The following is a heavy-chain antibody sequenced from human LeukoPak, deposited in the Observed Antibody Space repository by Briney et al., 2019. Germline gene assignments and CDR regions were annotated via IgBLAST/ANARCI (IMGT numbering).Heavy chain of an antibody. CDR3: ASAVEMATTADY. D-gene: IGHD5-24*01. CDR1: GGTFSSYA. V-gene: IGHV1-69*13. J-gene: IGHJ4*02. CDR2: IIPIFGTA. Sequence: SVKVSCKASGGTFSSYAISWVRQAAGQGLEWMGGIIPIFGTANYAQKFQGRVTITADESTSTAYMELSSLRSEDTAVYYCASAVEMATTADYWGQGTLVTVSS.